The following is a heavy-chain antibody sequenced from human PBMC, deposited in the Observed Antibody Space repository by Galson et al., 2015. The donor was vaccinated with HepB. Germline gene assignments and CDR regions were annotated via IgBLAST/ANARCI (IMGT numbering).Heavy chain of an antibody. CDR1: GFTFSSYA. J-gene: IGHJ6*02. CDR2: ISYDGSNK. CDR3: ARDLVYYGSGSYPSSTFWTTNYYGMDV. V-gene: IGHV3-30*04. D-gene: IGHD3-10*01. Sequence: ASGFTFSSYAMHWVRQAPGKGLEWVAVISYDGSNKYYADSVKGRFTISRDNSKNTLYLQMNSLRAEDTAVYYCARDLVYYGSGSYPSSTFWTTNYYGMDVWGQGTTVTVPS.